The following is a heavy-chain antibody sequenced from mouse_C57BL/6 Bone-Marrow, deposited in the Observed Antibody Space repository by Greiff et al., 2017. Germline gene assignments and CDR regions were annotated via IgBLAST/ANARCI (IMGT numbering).Heavy chain of an antibody. CDR3: ARDYGSILYWYFDV. CDR2: IDPSDSYT. J-gene: IGHJ1*03. D-gene: IGHD1-1*01. CDR1: GYTFTSYW. Sequence: VQLQQSGAELVRPGTSVKLSCKASGYTFTSYWMHWVKQRPGQGLEWIGVIDPSDSYTNYNQKFKGKATLTVDTSSSTAYMQLSSLTSEDSAVYYCARDYGSILYWYFDVWGTGTTVTVSS. V-gene: IGHV1-59*01.